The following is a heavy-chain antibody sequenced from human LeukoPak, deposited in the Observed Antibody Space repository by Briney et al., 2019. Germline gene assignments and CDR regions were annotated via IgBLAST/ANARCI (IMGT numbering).Heavy chain of an antibody. CDR3: ARVAPYYDFWSGYPTGDYFDY. CDR1: GYSISSGYY. V-gene: IGHV4-38-2*02. CDR2: IYHSGST. Sequence: SETLSLTCTVSGYSISSGYYWGWIRQPPGKGLEWIGGIYHSGSTYYNPSLKSRVTISVDTSKNQFSLKLSSVTAADTAVYYCARVAPYYDFWSGYPTGDYFDYWGQGTLVTVSS. J-gene: IGHJ4*02. D-gene: IGHD3-3*01.